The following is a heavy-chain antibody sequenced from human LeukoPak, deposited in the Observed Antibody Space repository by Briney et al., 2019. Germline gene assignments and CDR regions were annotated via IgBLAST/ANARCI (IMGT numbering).Heavy chain of an antibody. Sequence: ASVKVSCKASGYTFTNYFITWVRQAPGQGLEWMGWMNPNSGNTGYAQKFQGRVTMTRNTSISTAYMELSSLRSEDTAVYYCARGASGLLMGVLHYYYMDVWGKGTTVTISS. D-gene: IGHD2-8*01. CDR3: ARGASGLLMGVLHYYYMDV. J-gene: IGHJ6*03. CDR1: GYTFTNYF. V-gene: IGHV1-8*02. CDR2: MNPNSGNT.